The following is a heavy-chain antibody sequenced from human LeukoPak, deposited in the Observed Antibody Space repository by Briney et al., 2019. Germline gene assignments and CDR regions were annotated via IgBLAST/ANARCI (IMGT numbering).Heavy chain of an antibody. Sequence: GRSLRLSCAASGFTFDDYAMHWVRQAPGKGLEWVSGISWNSGSIGYADSVKGRFTISRDNAKNSLYLQMNSLSAEDMALYYCAKDMRNYYGSGSLDYWGQGTLVTVSS. J-gene: IGHJ4*02. CDR2: ISWNSGSI. D-gene: IGHD3-10*01. CDR1: GFTFDDYA. CDR3: AKDMRNYYGSGSLDY. V-gene: IGHV3-9*03.